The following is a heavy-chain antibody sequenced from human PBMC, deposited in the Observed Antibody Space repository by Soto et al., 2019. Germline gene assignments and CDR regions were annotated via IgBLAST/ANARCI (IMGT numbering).Heavy chain of an antibody. D-gene: IGHD3-22*01. V-gene: IGHV4-30-4*01. CDR1: GGTINSGDYF. J-gene: IGHJ6*02. CDR2: IFYTGST. Sequence: PSETLSLTCSVSGGTINSGDYFWSWIRQPPGKGLEWIGSIFYTGSTYYSPSLKSRASMSMDTSKNQFSLRLSSVTAADTGKYYCARDPSPGYYDSSGYYPSAYYYYGMDVWGQGTTVTVSS. CDR3: ARDPSPGYYDSSGYYPSAYYYYGMDV.